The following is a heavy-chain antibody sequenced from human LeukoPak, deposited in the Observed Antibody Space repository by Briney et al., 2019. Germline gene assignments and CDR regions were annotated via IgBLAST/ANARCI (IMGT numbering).Heavy chain of an antibody. CDR1: GYTFIDYY. CDR2: INPNSGVT. J-gene: IGHJ4*02. Sequence: APLKVSCKASGYTFIDYYIHWVRQAPGQGLEWMGRINPNSGVTDYAQNFQGRVTMTRDTSISTAYMDLSRLRSEDTAVYYCARDLPSTSNWELDYWGQGTLVTVSS. CDR3: ARDLPSTSNWELDY. D-gene: IGHD7-27*01. V-gene: IGHV1-2*06.